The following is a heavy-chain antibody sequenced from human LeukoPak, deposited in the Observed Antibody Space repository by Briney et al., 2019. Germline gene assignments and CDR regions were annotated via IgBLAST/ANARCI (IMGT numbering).Heavy chain of an antibody. J-gene: IGHJ5*02. Sequence: SETLSLTCAVYGGSFSGYYWSWIRQPPGKGLEWIGEINHSGSTNYNPSLKSRVTISVDTSKNQFSLKLSSVTAADTAVYYCARGNLDYDFWSGYYSYNNWFDPWGQGTLVTVSS. CDR1: GGSFSGYY. CDR2: INHSGST. V-gene: IGHV4-34*01. CDR3: ARGNLDYDFWSGYYSYNNWFDP. D-gene: IGHD3-3*01.